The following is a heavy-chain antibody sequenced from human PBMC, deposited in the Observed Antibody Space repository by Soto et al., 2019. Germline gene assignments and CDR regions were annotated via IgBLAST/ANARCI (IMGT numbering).Heavy chain of an antibody. J-gene: IGHJ4*02. Sequence: GESLKISWKGSGYSFTSYWIGWVRQMPGKGLEWMGIIYPGDSDTRYSPSFQGQVTISADKSISTAYLQWSSLKASDTAMYYCARPGSSGWYADWYYFDYWGQGTLVTVSS. CDR1: GYSFTSYW. CDR2: IYPGDSDT. D-gene: IGHD6-19*01. CDR3: ARPGSSGWYADWYYFDY. V-gene: IGHV5-51*01.